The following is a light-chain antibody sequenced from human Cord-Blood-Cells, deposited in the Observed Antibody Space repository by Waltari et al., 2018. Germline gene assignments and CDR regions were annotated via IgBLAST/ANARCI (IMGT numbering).Light chain of an antibody. V-gene: IGKV1-39*01. CDR1: QSISSY. CDR3: QQSYSTPFT. J-gene: IGKJ3*01. Sequence: DIQITPSPSSLSASAGDRVTITCRASQSISSYLNWDQQKPGKAPKLLIYAASSLQSGVPSRFRGSESGTDFTVTISSLQPEDFASYYCQQSYSTPFTVGPGTKVDI. CDR2: AAS.